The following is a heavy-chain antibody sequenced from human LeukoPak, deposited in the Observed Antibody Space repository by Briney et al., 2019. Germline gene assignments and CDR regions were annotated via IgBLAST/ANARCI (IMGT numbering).Heavy chain of an antibody. CDR1: GYTFTSYG. CDR3: ATVDTVTKGHAFDI. V-gene: IGHV1-18*01. Sequence: ASVKVSCKASGYTFTSYGISWVRQAPGQGLEWMGWISAYNGNTNYAQKLQGRVTMTTDTSTSTAYMELRSLRSDDTAVYYCATVDTVTKGHAFDIWGQGTMVTVSS. CDR2: ISAYNGNT. J-gene: IGHJ3*02. D-gene: IGHD4-17*01.